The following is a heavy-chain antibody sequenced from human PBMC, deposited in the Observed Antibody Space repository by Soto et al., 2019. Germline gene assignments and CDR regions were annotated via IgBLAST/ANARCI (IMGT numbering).Heavy chain of an antibody. CDR3: ERTCISCGPYDS. CDR2: ISGSRGNI. J-gene: IGHJ5*01. D-gene: IGHD2-21*01. CDR1: GFAFNSYC. Sequence: PGGSLRRSCEDAGFAFNSYCRNWVRQASGKGLEWVSWISGSRGNIYNGALFRARCTISRDNAEKSVDLQMKSLRVEVSSIYYCERTCISCGPYDSWGQGAPVNASS. V-gene: IGHV3-21*01.